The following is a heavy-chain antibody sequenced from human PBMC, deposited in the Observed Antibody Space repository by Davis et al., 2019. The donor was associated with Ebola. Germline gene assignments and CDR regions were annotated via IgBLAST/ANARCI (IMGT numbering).Heavy chain of an antibody. D-gene: IGHD3-10*01. Sequence: ASVKVSCKASGYTFTSYAMHWVRQAPGQRLEWMGWINAGNGNTKYSQKFQGRVTITRDTSASTAYMELSSLRSEDTAVYYCARELYYYGVYYYGMDVWGQGTTVTVSS. CDR1: GYTFTSYA. CDR2: INAGNGNT. CDR3: ARELYYYGVYYYGMDV. J-gene: IGHJ6*02. V-gene: IGHV1-3*01.